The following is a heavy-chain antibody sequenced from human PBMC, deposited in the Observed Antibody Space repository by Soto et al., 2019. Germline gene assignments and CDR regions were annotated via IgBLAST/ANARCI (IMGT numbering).Heavy chain of an antibody. V-gene: IGHV4-30-4*01. J-gene: IGHJ4*02. D-gene: IGHD3-3*01. CDR1: GGSISSGDYY. CDR2: IYYSGST. Sequence: TLSLTCTVSGGSISSGDYYWSWIRQPPGKGLEWIGYIYYSGSTYYNPSLKSRVTISVDTSKNQFSLKLSSVTAADTAVYYCARTLLRFLEWSEDYWGQGTLVTVS. CDR3: ARTLLRFLEWSEDY.